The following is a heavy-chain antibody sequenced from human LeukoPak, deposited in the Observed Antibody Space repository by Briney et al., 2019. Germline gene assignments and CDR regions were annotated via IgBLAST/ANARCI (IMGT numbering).Heavy chain of an antibody. Sequence: SETLSLTCAVYGGSFSGHYWSWIRQPPGKGLEWIGEINHSGSTNYNPSLKSRVTISVDTSKNQFSLKLSSVTAADTAVYYCAREEEFRWELRPLYFDYWGQGTLVTVSS. CDR1: GGSFSGHY. D-gene: IGHD1-26*01. J-gene: IGHJ4*02. V-gene: IGHV4-34*01. CDR2: INHSGST. CDR3: AREEEFRWELRPLYFDY.